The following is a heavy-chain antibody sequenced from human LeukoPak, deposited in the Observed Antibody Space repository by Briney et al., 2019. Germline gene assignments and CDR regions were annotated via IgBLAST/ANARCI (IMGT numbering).Heavy chain of an antibody. V-gene: IGHV3-74*01. CDR3: ARGAIAAAGILDY. CDR1: GFTFSGFW. Sequence: GGSLRLSCAASGFTFSGFWMHWVRQAPGKGLVWVSRITEDASNTTYADSVKGRFTISRDNAKNTLYLQMSSLRAEDTGVYYCARGAIAAAGILDYWGQGTLVTVSS. J-gene: IGHJ4*02. CDR2: ITEDASNT. D-gene: IGHD6-13*01.